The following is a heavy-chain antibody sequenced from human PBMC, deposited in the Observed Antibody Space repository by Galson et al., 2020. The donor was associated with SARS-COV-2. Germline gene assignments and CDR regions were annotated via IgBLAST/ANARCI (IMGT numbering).Heavy chain of an antibody. V-gene: IGHV4-39*01. D-gene: IGHD2-2*01. CDR3: ARHSRVPAAINLNWFDP. Sequence: SETLSLTCTVSGDSISSNTDYWGWVRQPPGKGLEWLGSIYYNGNTYYNPSLKSRVTLSLDTSKNSFSLRLTSATAADTAVYFCARHSRVPAAINLNWFDPWGQGTLVTVSS. CDR2: IYYNGNT. J-gene: IGHJ5*02. CDR1: GDSISSNTDY.